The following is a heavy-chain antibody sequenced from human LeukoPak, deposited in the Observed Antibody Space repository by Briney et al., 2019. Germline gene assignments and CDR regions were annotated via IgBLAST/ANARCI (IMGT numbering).Heavy chain of an antibody. Sequence: PSETLSLTCTVSGGSISSYYWSWIRQPPGKGLEWIGYIYYSGSTTYNPSLESRVTISVDTSKNHFSLKLSSVTAADTAVYYCARVSSGWYVVDYWGQGTLVTVSS. D-gene: IGHD6-19*01. V-gene: IGHV4-59*08. CDR3: ARVSSGWYVVDY. CDR2: IYYSGST. CDR1: GGSISSYY. J-gene: IGHJ4*02.